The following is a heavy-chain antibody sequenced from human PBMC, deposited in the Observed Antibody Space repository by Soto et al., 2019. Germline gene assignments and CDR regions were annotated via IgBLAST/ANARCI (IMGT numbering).Heavy chain of an antibody. D-gene: IGHD2-15*01. V-gene: IGHV1-69*12. Sequence: QVQLMQSGAEVKKPGSSVKVSCKASGGTFSSDSFSWVRQAPGQGLEWMGGIIPMFDTPIYAQKFQDRVTITADESTSTAYMQLSSLRSGDTAVYYCARSGGLDRDFNYWGQGSLGTVSS. J-gene: IGHJ4*02. CDR3: ARSGGLDRDFNY. CDR2: IIPMFDTP. CDR1: GGTFSSDS.